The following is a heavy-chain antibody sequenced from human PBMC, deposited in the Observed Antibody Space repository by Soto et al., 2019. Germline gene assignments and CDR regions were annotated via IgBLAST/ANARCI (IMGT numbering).Heavy chain of an antibody. V-gene: IGHV5-51*01. CDR1: GYSFTDHW. Sequence: PGASMKTSCKVAGYSFTDHWIGWVRHLHREGLEWMGIIYPGDPDTRYSPSIPGHVTTTADKSTSNAYLQCNTLKAWDNAMDDGARRLSTGWSFDVWGQGTLLTLSS. CDR3: ARRLSTGWSFDV. J-gene: IGHJ4*02. D-gene: IGHD6-19*01. CDR2: IYPGDPDT.